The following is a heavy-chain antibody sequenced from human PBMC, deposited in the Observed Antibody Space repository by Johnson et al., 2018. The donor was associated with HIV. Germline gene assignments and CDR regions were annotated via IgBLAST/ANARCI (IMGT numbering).Heavy chain of an antibody. D-gene: IGHD1-26*01. Sequence: VQLVESGGGVVQPGRSLRLSCAASGFTFSSYAMHWVRQAPGKGLEWVSSINWNGGTPGSADSVKGRFTISRDNAKNSLYLQMNSLRPEDTALYYCARVEWELDAFDIWGQGTMVTVSS. CDR1: GFTFSSYA. V-gene: IGHV3-20*04. J-gene: IGHJ3*02. CDR3: ARVEWELDAFDI. CDR2: INWNGGTP.